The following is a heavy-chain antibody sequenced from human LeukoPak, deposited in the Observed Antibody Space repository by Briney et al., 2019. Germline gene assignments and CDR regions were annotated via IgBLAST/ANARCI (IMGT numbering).Heavy chain of an antibody. D-gene: IGHD3-16*01. CDR1: GYTFTSYD. Sequence: ASVKVSCKASGYTFTSYDINWVRQATGQGLEWMGWMNPNSGNTGYAQKFQGRVTITRNTSISTAYMELSSLRSEDTAVYYCARGGRPAVLGFGVIRRGAKGYYYMDVWGKGTTVTVSS. V-gene: IGHV1-8*03. CDR2: MNPNSGNT. CDR3: ARGGRPAVLGFGVIRRGAKGYYYMDV. J-gene: IGHJ6*03.